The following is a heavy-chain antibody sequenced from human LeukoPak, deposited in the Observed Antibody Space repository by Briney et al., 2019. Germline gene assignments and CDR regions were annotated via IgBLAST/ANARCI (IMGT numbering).Heavy chain of an antibody. CDR2: ISGSGGST. CDR1: GFTFSSYA. Sequence: GGSLRLSCAASGFTFSSYAMSWVRQAPGKGLEWVSAISGSGGSTYYADSVKGRFTISRDNSKNTLYLQMNSLRAEDTAVYCCAKVTYDYGGNYGVFDYWGQGTLVTVSS. J-gene: IGHJ4*02. D-gene: IGHD4-23*01. V-gene: IGHV3-23*01. CDR3: AKVTYDYGGNYGVFDY.